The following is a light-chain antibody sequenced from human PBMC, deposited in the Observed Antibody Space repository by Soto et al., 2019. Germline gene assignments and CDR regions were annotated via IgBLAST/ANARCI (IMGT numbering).Light chain of an antibody. Sequence: QSALTQPASVSGSPGQSITISCTGTSSDVGGYNYVSWYQQHPGKAPKLMIYDVSIRPSGVSNRFSGSKSANTASLTISGLQAEDEADYYCSSYTGSSTYVVFGGGTQLTVL. V-gene: IGLV2-14*01. J-gene: IGLJ2*01. CDR1: SSDVGGYNY. CDR3: SSYTGSSTYVV. CDR2: DVS.